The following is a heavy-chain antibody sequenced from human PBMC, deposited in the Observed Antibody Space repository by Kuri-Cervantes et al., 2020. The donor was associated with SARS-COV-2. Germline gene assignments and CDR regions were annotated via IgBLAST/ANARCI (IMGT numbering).Heavy chain of an antibody. J-gene: IGHJ5*02. CDR3: ARSQGYCTANSCSWNWFDP. CDR1: GFTFSSYA. V-gene: IGHV3-30*01. Sequence: GGSLRLSCAASGFTFSSYAMHWVRQAPGKGLEWVAVISYDGSNKYYADSVKGRFTISRDNSKNTLYLQMNSLRAEDTAVYFCARSQGYCTANSCSWNWFDPWGQGTQVTVSS. CDR2: ISYDGSNK. D-gene: IGHD2-8*02.